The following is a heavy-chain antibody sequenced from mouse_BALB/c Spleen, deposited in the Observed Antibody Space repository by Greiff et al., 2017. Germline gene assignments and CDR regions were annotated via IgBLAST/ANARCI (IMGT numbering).Heavy chain of an antibody. Sequence: EVQGVESGGGLVQPGGSRKLSCAASGFTFSSFGMHWVRQAPEKGLEWVAYISSGSSTIYYADTVKGRFTISRDNPKNTLFLQMTSLRSEDTAMYYCARDWNYAMDYWGQGTSGTVSS. CDR3: ARDWNYAMDY. CDR2: ISSGSSTI. D-gene: IGHD4-1*01. CDR1: GFTFSSFG. V-gene: IGHV5-17*02. J-gene: IGHJ4*01.